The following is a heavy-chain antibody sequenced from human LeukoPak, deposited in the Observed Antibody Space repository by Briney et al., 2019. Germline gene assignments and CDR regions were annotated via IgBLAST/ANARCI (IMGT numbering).Heavy chain of an antibody. D-gene: IGHD2-8*01. J-gene: IGHJ3*02. CDR1: GFTFSSYS. CDR3: ARGRKDIVLRQAHDAFDI. Sequence: NAGGSLRLSCAASGFTFSSYSMNWVRQAPGKGLEWVSSISSSSSYIYYADSVKGRFTISRDNAKNSLYLQMNSLRAEDTAVYYCARGRKDIVLRQAHDAFDIWGQGTMVTVSS. CDR2: ISSSSSYI. V-gene: IGHV3-21*01.